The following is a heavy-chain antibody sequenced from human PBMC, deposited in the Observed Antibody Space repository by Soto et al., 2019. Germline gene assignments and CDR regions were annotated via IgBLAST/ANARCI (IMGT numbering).Heavy chain of an antibody. D-gene: IGHD2-15*01. CDR2: IYSGGST. Sequence: EVQLVESGGGLVQPGGSLRLSCAASGFTVSSNYMSWVRQAPGKGLEWVSVIYSGGSTYYADSVKGRFTISRHNSKNTLYFQMTPLTAVDTAVYYCAATRLGYWGQGTLVTVSS. CDR3: AATRLGY. J-gene: IGHJ4*02. V-gene: IGHV3-53*04. CDR1: GFTVSSNY.